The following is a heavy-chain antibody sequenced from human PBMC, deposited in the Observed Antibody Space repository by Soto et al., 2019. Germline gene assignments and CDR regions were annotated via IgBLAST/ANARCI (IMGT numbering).Heavy chain of an antibody. J-gene: IGHJ4*02. CDR2: ISSSSSYT. CDR1: GFTFSDYY. CDR3: AKDTFYHDSSGYYIFEF. V-gene: IGHV3-11*06. D-gene: IGHD3-22*01. Sequence: GGSLRLSCAASGFTFSDYYMSWIRQAPGKGLEWVSYISSSSSYTNYADSVKGRFTISRDNSKNSLYLQMNSLIVEDTAVYFCAKDTFYHDSSGYYIFEFWGQGALVTVSS.